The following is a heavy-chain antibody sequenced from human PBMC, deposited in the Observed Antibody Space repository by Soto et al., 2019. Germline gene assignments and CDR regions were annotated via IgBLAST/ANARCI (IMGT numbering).Heavy chain of an antibody. D-gene: IGHD3-9*01. V-gene: IGHV4-30-4*01. J-gene: IGHJ5*02. Sequence: ASETLSLTCTVSGGSISSGDYYWSWIRQPPGKGLEWIGCIYYSGSTYYNPSLKSRVTISVDTSKNQFSLKLSSVTAADTAVYYCARCYYDILTGNWFDPWGQGTLVTVSS. CDR3: ARCYYDILTGNWFDP. CDR1: GGSISSGDYY. CDR2: IYYSGST.